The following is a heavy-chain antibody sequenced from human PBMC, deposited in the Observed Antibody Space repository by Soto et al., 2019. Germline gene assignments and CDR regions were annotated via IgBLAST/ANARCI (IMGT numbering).Heavy chain of an antibody. D-gene: IGHD5-18*01. V-gene: IGHV3-48*03. CDR2: ISSSGTST. J-gene: IGHJ4*02. Sequence: GGSLRLSCGASGFTFSRYDMNWVRQAPGRGLEWLSYISSSGTSTYYVGSVKGRFTVSRDNANNSLYLHMNRLRADDTAIYYCARGYARGYKTPWGQGTLVTVSS. CDR3: ARGYARGYKTP. CDR1: GFTFSRYD.